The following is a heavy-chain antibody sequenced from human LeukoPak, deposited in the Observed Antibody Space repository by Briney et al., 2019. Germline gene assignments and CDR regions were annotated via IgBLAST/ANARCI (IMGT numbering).Heavy chain of an antibody. Sequence: GGSLRLSWAASGFTFSSYSMNWVRQAPGKGLEWVSSISSSSSYIYYADSVKGRFTISRDNAKNSLYLQMNSLRAEDTAVYYCARGGRDYYDSRFDPWGQGTLVTVSS. D-gene: IGHD3-22*01. CDR2: ISSSSSYI. CDR1: GFTFSSYS. V-gene: IGHV3-21*01. CDR3: ARGGRDYYDSRFDP. J-gene: IGHJ5*02.